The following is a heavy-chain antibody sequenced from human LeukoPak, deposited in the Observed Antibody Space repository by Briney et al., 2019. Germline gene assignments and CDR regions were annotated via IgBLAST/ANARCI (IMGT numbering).Heavy chain of an antibody. CDR2: INPNSGGT. Sequence: ASVKVSCKASGYTFTGYYMHWVRQAPGQGLEWMGWINPNSGGTNYAQKFQGRVTMTRDTSISTAYMELSRLRSDDTAVYYCARDRARTGYSSGWYHDYWGQGTLVTVSS. CDR1: GYTFTGYY. D-gene: IGHD6-19*01. V-gene: IGHV1-2*02. J-gene: IGHJ4*02. CDR3: ARDRARTGYSSGWYHDY.